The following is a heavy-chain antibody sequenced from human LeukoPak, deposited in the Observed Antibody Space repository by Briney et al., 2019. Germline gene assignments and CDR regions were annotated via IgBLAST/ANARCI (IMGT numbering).Heavy chain of an antibody. D-gene: IGHD6-19*01. Sequence: QSGGSLRLSCAASGFTLSTYWMHWVRQAPGKGLVWVARINRDGSSTNYADSVKGRFTISRDNAKNTLYLQMNSLRAEDTAVYYCARGQWLVSHWYFDLWGRGTLVTVSS. J-gene: IGHJ2*01. CDR2: INRDGSST. CDR1: GFTLSTYW. CDR3: ARGQWLVSHWYFDL. V-gene: IGHV3-74*01.